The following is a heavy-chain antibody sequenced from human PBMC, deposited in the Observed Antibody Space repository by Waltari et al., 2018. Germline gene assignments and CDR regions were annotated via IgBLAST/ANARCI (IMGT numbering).Heavy chain of an antibody. D-gene: IGHD3-22*01. V-gene: IGHV3-30*01. J-gene: IGHJ4*02. CDR1: GLTFGHYA. CDR3: AGPWGYYSDDGHYLDY. CDR2: ISSDSVSK. Sequence: QVQLVESGGGVVQPGRSLRLSCTVSGLTFGHYAMHWVRQAPGKGLERVAIISSDSVSKFYADAVNGRFTISRDNSKNTMYLEMNGLRPEDTAVYYCAGPWGYYSDDGHYLDYWGPGTQVIVSP.